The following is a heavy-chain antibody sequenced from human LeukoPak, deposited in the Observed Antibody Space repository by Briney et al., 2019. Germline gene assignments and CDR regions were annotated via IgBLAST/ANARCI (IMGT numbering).Heavy chain of an antibody. CDR2: IYSGGRT. CDR1: GFGVSTNY. CDR3: ARESNSGYYLSY. Sequence: GGSLRLSCAASGFGVSTNYMSWVRQAPGKGLEWVSVIYSGGRTYYADSVKGRFTISRDNSKNTLYLQMNSLGAEDTAVYYCARESNSGYYLSYWGQGTLVTVSS. V-gene: IGHV3-66*01. J-gene: IGHJ4*02. D-gene: IGHD3-22*01.